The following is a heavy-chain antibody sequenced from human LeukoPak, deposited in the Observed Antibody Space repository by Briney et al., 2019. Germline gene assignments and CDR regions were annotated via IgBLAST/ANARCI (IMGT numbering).Heavy chain of an antibody. Sequence: GGSLRLSCAASGFNFGIYIMHWARQAPGKGLEYVSAITSDGVGTYYADSVKGRFIISRDNSKNTLYLQMGSLRAEDMAVYYCARTYYFDSSDYYFPMDVWGQGTTVTVSS. CDR2: ITSDGVGT. D-gene: IGHD3-22*01. CDR1: GFNFGIYI. J-gene: IGHJ6*02. V-gene: IGHV3-64*02. CDR3: ARTYYFDSSDYYFPMDV.